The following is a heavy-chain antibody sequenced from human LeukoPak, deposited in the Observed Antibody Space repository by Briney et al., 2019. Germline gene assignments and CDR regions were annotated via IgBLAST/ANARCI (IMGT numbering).Heavy chain of an antibody. Sequence: GESLKISCAASGFPFSSYAMSWVRQAPGKGLEWVSDFSGSGGSTYYADSVKGRFTISRDKAKNSLYLQMNSLRAEDTAVYYCASLQLWFRSYLHPLPWGQGTLVTVSS. CDR1: GFPFSSYA. J-gene: IGHJ5*02. D-gene: IGHD5-18*01. CDR3: ASLQLWFRSYLHPLP. CDR2: FSGSGGST. V-gene: IGHV3-23*01.